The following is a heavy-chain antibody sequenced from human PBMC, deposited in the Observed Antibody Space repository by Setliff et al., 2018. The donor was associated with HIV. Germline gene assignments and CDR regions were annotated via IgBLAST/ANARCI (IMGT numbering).Heavy chain of an antibody. V-gene: IGHV3-30-3*01. D-gene: IGHD3-22*01. Sequence: LRLSCAASGFTFSNYAMHWVRQAPGKGLEWVAVISYDGSNKYYADSVKGRFTISRDNSKNTLYLQMNSLRVEDTAVYYCARETMYDSRGYLSHYFDYWGQGTPVTAPQ. CDR1: GFTFSNYA. CDR2: ISYDGSNK. CDR3: ARETMYDSRGYLSHYFDY. J-gene: IGHJ4*02.